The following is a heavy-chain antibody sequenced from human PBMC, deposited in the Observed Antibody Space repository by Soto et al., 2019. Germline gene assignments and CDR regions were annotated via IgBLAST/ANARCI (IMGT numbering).Heavy chain of an antibody. CDR1: ESTFISYA. CDR3: ARRTVVSLFDY. V-gene: IGHV3-30-3*01. D-gene: IGHD2-15*01. J-gene: IGHJ4*02. CDR2: ISYDGSNK. Sequence: QVQLVESGGGVVQLGRSLRLPFAASESTFISYAMHWFRQAPGKGLEWVAVISYDGSNKYYADSVKGRFTISRDSSKNTLFLQMNSLTAEDTAVYYCARRTVVSLFDYWGQGTLVTVSS.